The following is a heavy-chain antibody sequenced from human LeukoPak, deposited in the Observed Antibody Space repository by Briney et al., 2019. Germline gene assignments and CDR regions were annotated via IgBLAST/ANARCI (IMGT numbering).Heavy chain of an antibody. J-gene: IGHJ4*02. V-gene: IGHV4-4*07. CDR3: ASLRQRITMVRGVPNTGY. CDR2: IYTSGST. Sequence: SSETLSLTCTVSGGSISSYYWSWIRQPAGKGLEWIGRIYTSGSTNYNPSLKSRVTISVDTSKNQFSLKLSSVTAADTAVYYCASLRQRITMVRGVPNTGYWGQGTLVTVSS. D-gene: IGHD3-10*01. CDR1: GGSISSYY.